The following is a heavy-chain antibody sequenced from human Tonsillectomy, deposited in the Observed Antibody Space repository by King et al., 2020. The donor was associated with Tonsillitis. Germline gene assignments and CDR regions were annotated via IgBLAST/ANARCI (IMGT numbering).Heavy chain of an antibody. CDR3: AVGGVGAPFAY. Sequence: VQLQESGRGLVKPSGTLSLTCAVSGVSISSGNWWSWVRQPPGKGLEWIGEIYHSGSTNYNPSLESRVAISVDKSKNQFSLKLTSVTAADTAVYHCAVGGVGAPFAYWGQGTLVTVSS. CDR2: IYHSGST. D-gene: IGHD1-26*01. J-gene: IGHJ4*02. CDR1: GVSISSGNW. V-gene: IGHV4-4*02.